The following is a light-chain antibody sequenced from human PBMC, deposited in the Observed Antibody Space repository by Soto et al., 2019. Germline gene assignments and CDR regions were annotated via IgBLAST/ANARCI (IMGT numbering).Light chain of an antibody. CDR1: QSVSSY. CDR2: DAS. Sequence: EIVLTQSPATLSLSPGERATLSCRASQSVSSYLAWYQQKPGQAPRLLIYDASNRATGIPARFSGNGSGTAFPLTIGNLEPEEFAVYYGQERSNWPYTFGQGTKLEIK. V-gene: IGKV3-11*01. J-gene: IGKJ2*01. CDR3: QERSNWPYT.